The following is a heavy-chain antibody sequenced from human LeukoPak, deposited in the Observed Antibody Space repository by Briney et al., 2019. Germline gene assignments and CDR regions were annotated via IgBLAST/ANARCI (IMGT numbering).Heavy chain of an antibody. Sequence: GESLRLSCAASGFTFTTYWMTWVRQAPGKGLEWVANINQDGSEKYFVDSVKGRFTISRDNAKNSLYLQMNSLRVEDTAVYYCARVAKFYYGSETYYFFEHWGQGTPVTASS. CDR2: INQDGSEK. CDR3: ARVAKFYYGSETYYFFEH. V-gene: IGHV3-7*01. D-gene: IGHD3-10*01. CDR1: GFTFTTYW. J-gene: IGHJ4*02.